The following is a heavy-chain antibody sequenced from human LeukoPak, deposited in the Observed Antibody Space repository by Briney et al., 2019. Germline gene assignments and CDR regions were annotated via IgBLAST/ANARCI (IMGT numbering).Heavy chain of an antibody. Sequence: GGSLRLSCEASGFIITSYGMSWVRQAPGKGPEWVANIKQDGGTKYYPDSVKGRFTISRDNAKNSLYLQMNSLRDEDRAMYYCVRGGGTLDMWGQGTMVTVSS. V-gene: IGHV3-7*01. J-gene: IGHJ3*02. CDR3: VRGGGTLDM. D-gene: IGHD1-1*01. CDR1: GFIITSYG. CDR2: IKQDGGTK.